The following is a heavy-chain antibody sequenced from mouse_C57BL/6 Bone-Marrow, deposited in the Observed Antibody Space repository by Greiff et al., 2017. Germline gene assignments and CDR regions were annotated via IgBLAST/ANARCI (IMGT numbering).Heavy chain of an antibody. V-gene: IGHV1-55*01. CDR1: GYTFTSYW. D-gene: IGHD1-1*01. Sequence: QVQLQQPGAELVKPGASVKMSCKASGYTFTSYWITWVKQRPGQGLAWIGDIYPGSGSTNYNEKFKSKATLTVDTSSSTAYMQLSSLTSEDSAVYYCARVGHYYGSSYDAMDYWGQGTSVTVSS. CDR3: ARVGHYYGSSYDAMDY. CDR2: IYPGSGST. J-gene: IGHJ4*01.